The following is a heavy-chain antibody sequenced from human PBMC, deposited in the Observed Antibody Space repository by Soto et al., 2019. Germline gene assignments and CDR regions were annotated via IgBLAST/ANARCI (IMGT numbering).Heavy chain of an antibody. CDR1: GFTFGTYG. Sequence: GGSLRLSCAASGFTFGTYGMGWVRQAPGKGLEWVSTITGGNTYYAASVKGRFTISRDNYKNTLYLQMSSLRAEDTALYYCAKDKERGGYDSDFDSWGQGALVTVSS. CDR2: ITGGNT. D-gene: IGHD3-3*01. V-gene: IGHV3-23*01. CDR3: AKDKERGGYDSDFDS. J-gene: IGHJ4*02.